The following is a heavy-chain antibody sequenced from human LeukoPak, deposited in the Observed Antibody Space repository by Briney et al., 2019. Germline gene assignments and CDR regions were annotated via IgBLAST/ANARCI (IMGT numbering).Heavy chain of an antibody. CDR3: ARAGYDSSAPEDY. CDR1: GFTFSSYS. Sequence: GGSLRLSCAASGFTFSSYSMNWVRQAPGKGLEWVSYISSSSSTIYYADSVKGRFTISRDNAKNSLYLQMNSLRAEDTAVYYCARAGYDSSAPEDYWGQGTLVTVSS. V-gene: IGHV3-48*04. J-gene: IGHJ4*02. CDR2: ISSSSSTI. D-gene: IGHD3-22*01.